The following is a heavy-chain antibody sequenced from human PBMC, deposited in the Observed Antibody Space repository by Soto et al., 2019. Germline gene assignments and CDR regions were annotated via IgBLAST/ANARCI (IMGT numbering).Heavy chain of an antibody. D-gene: IGHD3-16*02. CDR3: AKVRQHRLGELSLTFDY. J-gene: IGHJ4*02. CDR2: ISWNSGSI. Sequence: GGSLRLSCAASGFTFDDYAMHWVRQAPGKGLEWVSGISWNSGSIGYADSVKGRFTISRDNAKNSLYLQMNSLRAEDTALYYCAKVRQHRLGELSLTFDYWGQGTLVTVSS. V-gene: IGHV3-9*01. CDR1: GFTFDDYA.